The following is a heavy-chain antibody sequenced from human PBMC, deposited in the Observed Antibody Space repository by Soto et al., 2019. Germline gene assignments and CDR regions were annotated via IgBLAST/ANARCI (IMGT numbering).Heavy chain of an antibody. CDR2: IKSKTEGGTP. V-gene: IGHV3-15*01. J-gene: IGHJ4*02. CDR3: TNLIRGFSDSPY. D-gene: IGHD5-18*01. CDR1: ELTLSNAW. Sequence: EVQLVESGGGLVKPGGSLRLSCVASELTLSNAWMSWVRQAPGKGLEWVGRIKSKTEGGTPDYAAPVKGRFTLSSDDSTTTLYLQLNSLITEDTAVYYCTNLIRGFSDSPYWGQGTLVTVSS.